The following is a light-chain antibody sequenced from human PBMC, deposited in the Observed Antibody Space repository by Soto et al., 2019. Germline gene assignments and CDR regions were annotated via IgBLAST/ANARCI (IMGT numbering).Light chain of an antibody. V-gene: IGKV3-20*01. CDR3: EQYCSSRWT. J-gene: IGKJ1*01. CDR1: QSVSTTY. Sequence: EIVLTQSPGTLSLSPGERATLSCRASQSVSTTYLAWYQQKPGQAPRLLIYGASSRATGIPDRFSGSGSGTDFTLTISRLEPEDFGVYYCEQYCSSRWTFGQGTKVDIK. CDR2: GAS.